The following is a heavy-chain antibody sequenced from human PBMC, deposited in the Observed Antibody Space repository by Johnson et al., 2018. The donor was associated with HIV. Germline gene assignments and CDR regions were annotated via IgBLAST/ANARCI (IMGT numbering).Heavy chain of an antibody. Sequence: QEQLVESGGGVVQPGRSLRLSCAASGFTFSRYGMHWVRQAPGKGLEWVAVIWYDGSNKYYADSVKGRFTISRDNSKNTMYLQMNRLRAEDTAVYYCAKSPGKDHGGNSGGIDIWGQGTMVTVSA. D-gene: IGHD4-23*01. V-gene: IGHV3-33*06. CDR3: AKSPGKDHGGNSGGIDI. CDR2: IWYDGSNK. J-gene: IGHJ3*02. CDR1: GFTFSRYG.